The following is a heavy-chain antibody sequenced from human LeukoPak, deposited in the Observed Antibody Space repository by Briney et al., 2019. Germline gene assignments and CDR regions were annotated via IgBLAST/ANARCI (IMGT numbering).Heavy chain of an antibody. CDR2: FDPEDGET. CDR1: GYTFSIYY. J-gene: IGHJ3*02. Sequence: ASVKVSCKASGYTFSIYYMHWVRQAPGKGLEWMGGFDPEDGETIYAQKFQGRVTMTEDTSTDTAYMELSSLRSEDTAVYYCATDRPEWELDAFDIWGQGTMVTVSS. CDR3: ATDRPEWELDAFDI. D-gene: IGHD1-26*01. V-gene: IGHV1-24*01.